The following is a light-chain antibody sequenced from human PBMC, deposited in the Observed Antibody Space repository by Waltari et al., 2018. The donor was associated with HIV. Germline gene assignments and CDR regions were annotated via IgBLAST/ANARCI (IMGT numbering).Light chain of an antibody. CDR3: NSYTTSSTLHVV. J-gene: IGLJ2*01. V-gene: IGLV2-14*03. CDR1: SRDVGGYNY. CDR2: DVS. Sequence: QSALTQPASVSGSPGQSITISCTGTSRDVGGYNYVPWYQHHPGKAPKLMIYDVSNRPSGVSKRFSGSKSGNTASLTISGLQAEDEADYYCNSYTTSSTLHVVFGGGTKLTVL.